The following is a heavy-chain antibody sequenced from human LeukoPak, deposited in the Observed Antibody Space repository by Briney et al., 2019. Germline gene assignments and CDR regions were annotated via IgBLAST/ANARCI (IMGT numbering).Heavy chain of an antibody. Sequence: GSLRLSCAASGFTFSDYYMSWIRQAPGEGLEWVSYISSSGSTIYYADSVKGRITISRDNAKNSLYLQMNSLRAEDTAVYYCARDEGDGCNCDFWGQGTQVTVSS. CDR2: ISSSGSTI. CDR3: ARDEGDGCNCDF. CDR1: GFTFSDYY. J-gene: IGHJ4*02. V-gene: IGHV3-11*01. D-gene: IGHD5-24*01.